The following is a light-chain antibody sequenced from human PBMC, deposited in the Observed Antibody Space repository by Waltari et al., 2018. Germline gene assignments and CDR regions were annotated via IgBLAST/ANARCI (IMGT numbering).Light chain of an antibody. V-gene: IGKV3D-15*01. CDR2: GTS. CDR3: QQYDHWPWT. Sequence: DIVMTQSPATLSLSPGESATLSCRASQSVSSTFAWFQQKPGQPPRLLIYGTSTRATGIPARFSGSGSGTEFSLTISSLQPEDFATYYCQQYDHWPWTFGQGTRVEAK. J-gene: IGKJ1*01. CDR1: QSVSST.